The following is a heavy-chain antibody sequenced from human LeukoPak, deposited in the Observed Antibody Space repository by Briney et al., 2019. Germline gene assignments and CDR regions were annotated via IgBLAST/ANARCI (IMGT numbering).Heavy chain of an antibody. CDR1: GDSITSSAFY. CDR2: INHSGST. V-gene: IGHV4-39*07. J-gene: IGHJ4*02. CDR3: ARGTSYYDFWSGYLSTPYFDY. D-gene: IGHD3-3*01. Sequence: PSETLSLTCTVSGDSITSSAFYWGWIRQPPGKGLEWIGEINHSGSTNYNPSLKSRVTISVDTSKNQFSLKLSSVTAADTAVYYCARGTSYYDFWSGYLSTPYFDYWGQGTLVTVSS.